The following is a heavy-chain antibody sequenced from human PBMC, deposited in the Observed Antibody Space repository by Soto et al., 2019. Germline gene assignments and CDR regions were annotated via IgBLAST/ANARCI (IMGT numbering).Heavy chain of an antibody. J-gene: IGHJ5*02. Sequence: SETLSLTCTVSGGSISSYYWSWIRQPPGKGLEWIGYIYYSGSTNYNPSLKSRVTISVDTSKNQFSLKLSSVTAADTAVYYCARTREGYDFWSGRENWFDPWGQGTLVTVSS. CDR2: IYYSGST. V-gene: IGHV4-59*01. CDR3: ARTREGYDFWSGRENWFDP. D-gene: IGHD3-3*01. CDR1: GGSISSYY.